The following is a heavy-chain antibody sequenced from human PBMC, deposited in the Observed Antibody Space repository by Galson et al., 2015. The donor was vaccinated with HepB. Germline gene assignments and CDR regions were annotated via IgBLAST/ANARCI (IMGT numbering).Heavy chain of an antibody. CDR1: GFTFSSYS. J-gene: IGHJ4*02. Sequence: SLRLSCAASGFTFSSYSMNWVRQAPGQGLEWVSYISSSSSTIYYADSVKGRFTISRDNAKNSLYLQMNSLRVEDTAVYYCAREGGHYYDSSCYWIGSFDYWGQGTLVTVSS. V-gene: IGHV3-48*01. D-gene: IGHD3-22*01. CDR3: AREGGHYYDSSCYWIGSFDY. CDR2: ISSSSSTI.